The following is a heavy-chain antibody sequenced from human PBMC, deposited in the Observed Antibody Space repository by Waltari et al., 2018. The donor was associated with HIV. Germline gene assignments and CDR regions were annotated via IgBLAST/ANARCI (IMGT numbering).Heavy chain of an antibody. V-gene: IGHV1-24*01. J-gene: IGHJ1*01. D-gene: IGHD2-15*01. Sequence: QLIHSTSALKRPGASVTISCQVSGYPLSHLAMPWVRQGRGQRLGWMGGFDPKNGKPVYSQRFWGRVSLAEDTSQDTAFLELNRLTSDDTAVYYCVTLYNESPLYSNFWGQGTLVTV. CDR3: VTLYNESPLYSNF. CDR1: GYPLSHLA. CDR2: FDPKNGKP.